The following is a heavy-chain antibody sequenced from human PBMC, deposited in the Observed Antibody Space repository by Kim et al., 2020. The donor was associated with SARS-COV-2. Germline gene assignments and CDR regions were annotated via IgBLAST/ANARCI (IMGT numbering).Heavy chain of an antibody. CDR1: GGSFSGYY. CDR2: INHSGST. Sequence: SETLSLTCAVYGGSFSGYYWSWIRQPPGKGLEWIGEINHSGSTNYNPSLKSRVTISVDTSKNQFSLKLSSVTAADTAVYYCARGINWNYALGYWGQGTLVTVSS. D-gene: IGHD1-7*01. J-gene: IGHJ4*02. CDR3: ARGINWNYALGY. V-gene: IGHV4-34*01.